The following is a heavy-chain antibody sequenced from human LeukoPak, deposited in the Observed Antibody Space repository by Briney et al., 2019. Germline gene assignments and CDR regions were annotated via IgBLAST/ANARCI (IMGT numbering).Heavy chain of an antibody. Sequence: PGGSLRLSCAASGFTFSSYWMSWVRQAPGKGLEWVANIKQDGSEKYYVDSVKGRFTISRDNAKNSLYLQMKSLRAEDAAVYYCAKEHGGSSWYEDAFDIWGQGTMVTVSS. CDR3: AKEHGGSSWYEDAFDI. J-gene: IGHJ3*02. CDR1: GFTFSSYW. D-gene: IGHD6-13*01. CDR2: IKQDGSEK. V-gene: IGHV3-7*03.